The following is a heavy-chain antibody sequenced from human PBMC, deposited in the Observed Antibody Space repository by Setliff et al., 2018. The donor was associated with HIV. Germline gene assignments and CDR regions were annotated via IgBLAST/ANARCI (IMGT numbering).Heavy chain of an antibody. V-gene: IGHV1-69*13. Sequence: SVKVSCKASGGTFNTYGISWVRQAPGQGLEWRGGIIPVFNTSKYLQKFQGRDTITAYESPSTVYMQMRSLMSEDSAVYYCARDRFCSRGSCPEPNWFDPWGQGTLVTVSS. CDR2: IIPVFNTS. D-gene: IGHD2-15*01. J-gene: IGHJ5*02. CDR3: ARDRFCSRGSCPEPNWFDP. CDR1: GGTFNTYG.